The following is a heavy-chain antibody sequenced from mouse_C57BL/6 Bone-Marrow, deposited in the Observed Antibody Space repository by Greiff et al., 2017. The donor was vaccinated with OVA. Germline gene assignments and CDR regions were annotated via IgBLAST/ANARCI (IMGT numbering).Heavy chain of an antibody. V-gene: IGHV1-7*01. CDR1: GYTFTSYW. D-gene: IGHD1-1*02. J-gene: IGHJ3*01. CDR3: ARTLLCLRGGAY. CDR2: INPSSGYT. Sequence: QVQLKQSGAELAKPGASVKLSCKASGYTFTSYWMHWVKQRPGQGLEWIGYINPSSGYTKYNQKFKDKATLTADKSSSTAYMKLSSLTYEDSAVYYCARTLLCLRGGAYWGQGTLVTVSA.